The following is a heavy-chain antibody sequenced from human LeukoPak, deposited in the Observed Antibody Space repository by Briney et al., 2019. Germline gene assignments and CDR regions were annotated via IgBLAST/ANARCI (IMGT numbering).Heavy chain of an antibody. CDR1: GFTVSDNY. D-gene: IGHD1-26*01. Sequence: GGSLRLSCTVSGFTVSDNYMTWVRQTPGKGLEWLSLMSSAGGPYYPDSVKGRFTISRDTSKNTLYLQMNSLGAGDTAVYYCARVLGGTSLDMWGQGTMVTVSS. V-gene: IGHV3-66*01. CDR3: ARVLGGTSLDM. CDR2: MSSAGGP. J-gene: IGHJ3*02.